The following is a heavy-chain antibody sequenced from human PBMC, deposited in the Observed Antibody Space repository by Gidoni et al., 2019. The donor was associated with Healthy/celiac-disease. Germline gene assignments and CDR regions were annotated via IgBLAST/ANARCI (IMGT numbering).Heavy chain of an antibody. CDR2: RKQEGSEK. V-gene: IGHV3-7*05. J-gene: IGHJ5*02. D-gene: IGHD2-15*01. CDR3: ARDNLCSGGSCYNWFDP. Sequence: EVQLVESGGGLVQPGGYLRLPCAASGFTVSSYWMSWVRQAPGKELEWVANRKQEGSEKYYVDSVKGRVTISRDNAKNTLYLQMNSLRAEDTAVYYCARDNLCSGGSCYNWFDPWGQGTLVTVSS. CDR1: GFTVSSYW.